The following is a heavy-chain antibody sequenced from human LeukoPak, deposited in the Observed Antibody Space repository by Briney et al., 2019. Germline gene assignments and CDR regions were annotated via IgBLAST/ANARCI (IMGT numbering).Heavy chain of an antibody. J-gene: IGHJ4*02. D-gene: IGHD6-13*01. Sequence: RTGGSLRLSCAASGFTFSSYSMNWVRQAPGKGLEWVSSISSSSSYIYYADSVKGRFTISRDNAKNSLYLQMNSLRAEDTAVYYCARDPRIAAPYYFDYWGQGTLVTVSS. V-gene: IGHV3-21*01. CDR2: ISSSSSYI. CDR1: GFTFSSYS. CDR3: ARDPRIAAPYYFDY.